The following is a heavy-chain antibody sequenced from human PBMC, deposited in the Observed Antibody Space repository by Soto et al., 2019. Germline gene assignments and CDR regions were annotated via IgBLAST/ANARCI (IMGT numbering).Heavy chain of an antibody. CDR3: ARVESGRYYYYGMDV. CDR1: GGSISSYY. D-gene: IGHD3-10*01. CDR2: IYYSGST. J-gene: IGHJ6*02. Sequence: SETLSLTCTVSGGSISSYYWSWIRQPPGKGLEWIGYIYYSGSTNYNPSLKSRVTISVDTSKNQFSLKLSSVTAADTAVYYCARVESGRYYYYGMDVWGQGTTVT. V-gene: IGHV4-59*01.